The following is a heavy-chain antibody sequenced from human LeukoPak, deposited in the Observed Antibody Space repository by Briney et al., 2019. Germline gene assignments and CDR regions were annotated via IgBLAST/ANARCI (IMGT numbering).Heavy chain of an antibody. J-gene: IGHJ3*02. CDR2: IYSGGST. Sequence: PGGSLRLSCAASGFTVSSNYMTWVRQAPGKGLEWVSVIYSGGSTYYADSVKGRFTLSRDNSKNTLFLQMNSLRAEDTAVYYCAREPQGDSSGYDAFDIWGQETMVTVSS. V-gene: IGHV3-66*01. CDR1: GFTVSSNY. CDR3: AREPQGDSSGYDAFDI. D-gene: IGHD3-22*01.